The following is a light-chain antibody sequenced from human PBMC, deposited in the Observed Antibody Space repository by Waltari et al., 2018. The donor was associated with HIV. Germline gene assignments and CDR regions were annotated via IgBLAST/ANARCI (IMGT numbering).Light chain of an antibody. Sequence: DIVMTQSPDSLAVSLGERATLSCKSSQSILYRSDNKIYLAWYQQKPGQPPTLPIYWASTRESGVPDRFSGSGSGTDFTRTISSLQAEDVAVYYCQQYYRSPLTFGGGTKVEIK. CDR2: WAS. V-gene: IGKV4-1*01. CDR1: QSILYRSDNKIY. J-gene: IGKJ4*01. CDR3: QQYYRSPLT.